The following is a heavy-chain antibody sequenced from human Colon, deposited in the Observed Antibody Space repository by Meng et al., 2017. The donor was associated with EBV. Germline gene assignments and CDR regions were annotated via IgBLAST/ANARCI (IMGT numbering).Heavy chain of an antibody. CDR3: VRHTFSGNPGGIDS. Sequence: QLRESGVGRVTPSVTLSLHFTVSCSPISMTGTCGCWSRQPPGKGLEWIGSQCHADDTYYNPSLMGRVTISVDTSKNQVSLKLTSVTAADTSIYYCVRHTFSGNPGGIDSWGQGILVTVSS. D-gene: IGHD4-23*01. V-gene: IGHV4-39*01. J-gene: IGHJ4*02. CDR2: QCHADDT. CDR1: CSPISMTGTC.